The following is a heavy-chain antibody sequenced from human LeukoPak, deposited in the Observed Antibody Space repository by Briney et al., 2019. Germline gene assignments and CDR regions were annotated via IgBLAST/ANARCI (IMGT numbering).Heavy chain of an antibody. J-gene: IGHJ3*02. CDR2: ISSSSSYI. V-gene: IGHV3-21*01. CDR3: ARERKYGGNSDAFDI. CDR1: GFTFISYR. Sequence: PGGSLRLSCAASGFTFISYRMNWVRQAPGKGLEWVSYISSSSSYIYYADSVKGRFTISRDNAKNSLYLQMNSLRAEDTAVYYCARERKYGGNSDAFDIWGQGTMVTVSS. D-gene: IGHD4-23*01.